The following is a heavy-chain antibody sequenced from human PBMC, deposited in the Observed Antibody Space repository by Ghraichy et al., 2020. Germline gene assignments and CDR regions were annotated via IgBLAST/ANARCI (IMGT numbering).Heavy chain of an antibody. J-gene: IGHJ6*02. Sequence: GSLRLSCAASGFTFSSYGMHWVRQAPGKGLEWVAVIWYDGSNKYYADSVKGRFTISRDNSKNTLYLQMNSLRAEDTAVYYCARGSEYCSGGKCRYYYYGMDVWGQGTTVTVSS. D-gene: IGHD2-15*01. V-gene: IGHV3-33*01. CDR1: GFTFSSYG. CDR2: IWYDGSNK. CDR3: ARGSEYCSGGKCRYYYYGMDV.